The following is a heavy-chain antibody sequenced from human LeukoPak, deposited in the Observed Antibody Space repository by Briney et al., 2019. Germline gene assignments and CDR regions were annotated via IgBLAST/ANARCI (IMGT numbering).Heavy chain of an antibody. CDR1: GFTFSSYD. V-gene: IGHV3-13*04. CDR2: IGTAGDT. D-gene: IGHD3-10*01. J-gene: IGHJ3*02. Sequence: GGSLRLSCAASGFTFSSYDMHWVRQAAGKGLEWVSAIGTAGDTYYPGSVKGRFTISRENAKNSLYLQMNSLRAGDTAVYYCARGYGSGSYYEIDAFDIWGQGTMVSVSS. CDR3: ARGYGSGSYYEIDAFDI.